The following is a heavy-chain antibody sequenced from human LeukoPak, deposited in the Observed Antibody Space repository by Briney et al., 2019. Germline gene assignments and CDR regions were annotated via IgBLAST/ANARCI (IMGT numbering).Heavy chain of an antibody. D-gene: IGHD6-6*01. J-gene: IGHJ3*02. CDR1: GFTVSSNY. Sequence: PGGSLRLSCAASGFTVSSNYMSWVRQAPGKGLEWVSVIYSGGSTYYADSVKGRFTISRDNAENSLYLQMNSLRDDDTAVYYCARDVRAYSTSSSAFDIWGQGTMVTVSS. V-gene: IGHV3-66*01. CDR3: ARDVRAYSTSSSAFDI. CDR2: IYSGGST.